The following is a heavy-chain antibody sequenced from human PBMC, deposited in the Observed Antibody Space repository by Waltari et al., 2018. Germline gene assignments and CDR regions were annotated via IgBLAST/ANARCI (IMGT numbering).Heavy chain of an antibody. CDR1: GGSFSGYY. D-gene: IGHD6-6*01. CDR2: INHSGST. J-gene: IGHJ2*01. V-gene: IGHV4-34*01. Sequence: QVLLQQWGAGLLKPSETLSLTCAVYGGSFSGYYWSWIRQPPGKGLEWIGEINHSGSTNYNPSLKSRVTISVDTSKNQFSLKLSSVTAADTAVYYCARGARRARRLPGWYFDLWGRGTLVTVSS. CDR3: ARGARRARRLPGWYFDL.